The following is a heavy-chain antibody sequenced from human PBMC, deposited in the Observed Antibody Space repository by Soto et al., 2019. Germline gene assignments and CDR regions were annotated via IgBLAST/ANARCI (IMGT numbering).Heavy chain of an antibody. CDR1: GGTFGTYI. J-gene: IGHJ4*02. V-gene: IGHV1-69*01. CDR2: IIPIFGTT. Sequence: QVHLVQSGAEVKKPGSSVKVSCTASGGTFGTYIISWVRQGPGQGLEWMGGIIPIFGTTTYAQKSQGRVTITADESSGTASMDLSSLRSVDTALYYCTVRSMGDVDSWGQGTLVAVSS. CDR3: TVRSMGDVDS. D-gene: IGHD1-26*01.